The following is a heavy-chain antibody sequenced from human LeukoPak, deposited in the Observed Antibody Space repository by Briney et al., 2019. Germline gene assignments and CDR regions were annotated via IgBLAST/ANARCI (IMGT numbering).Heavy chain of an antibody. CDR3: ITPLPYSAQ. D-gene: IGHD2-21*01. CDR1: GFTFSNAY. J-gene: IGHJ4*02. CDR2: IKPKTDGETT. Sequence: GGSLRLSCAASGFTFSNAYMNWVRQAPGKGLEWVGRIKPKTDGETTEYATPVKGRFSISRDDSKNMLYLQMNSLKTEDTAVYYCITPLPYSAQGGQGTLVTVSS. V-gene: IGHV3-15*07.